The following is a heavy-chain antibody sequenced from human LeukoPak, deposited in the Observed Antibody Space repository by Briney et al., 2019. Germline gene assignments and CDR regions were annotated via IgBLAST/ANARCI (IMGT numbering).Heavy chain of an antibody. CDR2: IYTGGST. CDR1: GGSISSYY. D-gene: IGHD3-3*01. Sequence: SETLSLTCTVSGGSISSYYWSWIRQPAGKGLEWIGRIYTGGSTNYNPSLKSRVTMSVDTSKNQFSLKLSSVTAADTAVYYCARLSWYYDFWSGYFDYWGQGTLVTVSS. CDR3: ARLSWYYDFWSGYFDY. V-gene: IGHV4-4*07. J-gene: IGHJ4*02.